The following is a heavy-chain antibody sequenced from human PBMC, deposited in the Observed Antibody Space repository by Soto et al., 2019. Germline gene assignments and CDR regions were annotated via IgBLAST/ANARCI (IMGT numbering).Heavy chain of an antibody. CDR3: ARSSLIVVVPAATYNWFDP. CDR2: INAGNGNT. J-gene: IGHJ5*02. D-gene: IGHD2-2*01. Sequence: QVQLVQSGAEVKKPGASVKVSCKASGYTFTSYAMHWVRQAPGQRLEWMGWINAGNGNTKYSQKCQGRVTITRDTSASTAYMELSSLRSEDTAVYYCARSSLIVVVPAATYNWFDPWGQGTLVTVSS. V-gene: IGHV1-3*01. CDR1: GYTFTSYA.